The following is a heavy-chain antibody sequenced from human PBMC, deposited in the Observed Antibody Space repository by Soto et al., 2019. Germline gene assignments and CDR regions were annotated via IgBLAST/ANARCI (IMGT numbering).Heavy chain of an antibody. CDR3: AKGRARITMFRGVNYFDY. CDR2: ISGSGGST. D-gene: IGHD3-10*01. J-gene: IGHJ4*02. CDR1: GFTFSSYA. Sequence: EVQLLESGGGLVQPGGSLRLSCAASGFTFSSYAMSWVRQAHGKGLEWVSAISGSGGSTYYADSVKGRFTISRDNSKNTLNLQTNSQRAEDTAVYYCAKGRARITMFRGVNYFDYWGQGTLVTVSS. V-gene: IGHV3-23*01.